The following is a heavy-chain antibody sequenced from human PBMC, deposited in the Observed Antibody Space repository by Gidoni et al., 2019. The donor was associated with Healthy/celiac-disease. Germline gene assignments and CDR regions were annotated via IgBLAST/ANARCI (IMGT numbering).Heavy chain of an antibody. J-gene: IGHJ6*02. CDR3: AKGLRFLEWLLSPYYYYGMDV. Sequence: EVQLLESGGGLVQPGGSLRLSCSASGFTFSSYAMSWVRQAPGKGLEWVSASSGSGGSTYYADSVKGRFTISRDNSKNTLYLQMNSLRAEDTAVYYCAKGLRFLEWLLSPYYYYGMDVWGQGTTVTVSS. D-gene: IGHD3-3*01. CDR2: SSGSGGST. V-gene: IGHV3-23*01. CDR1: GFTFSSYA.